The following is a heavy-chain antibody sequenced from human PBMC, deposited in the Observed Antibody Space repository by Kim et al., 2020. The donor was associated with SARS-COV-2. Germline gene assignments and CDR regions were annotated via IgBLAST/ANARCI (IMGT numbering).Heavy chain of an antibody. CDR1: GYTFTSYA. CDR3: ARSFSDIVATNDAFDI. Sequence: ASVKVSCKASGYTFTSYAMHWVRQAPGQRLEWMGCINAGNGNTKYSQKFQGRVTITRDTSASTAYMELSSLRSEDTAVYYCARSFSDIVATNDAFDIWGQGTMVTVSS. J-gene: IGHJ3*02. D-gene: IGHD5-12*01. V-gene: IGHV1-3*01. CDR2: INAGNGNT.